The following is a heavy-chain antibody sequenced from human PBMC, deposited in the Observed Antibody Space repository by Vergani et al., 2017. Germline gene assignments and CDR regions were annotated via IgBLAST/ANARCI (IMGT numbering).Heavy chain of an antibody. CDR3: ARGTKDIVVVPAARFVPGWFDP. CDR1: GGSFSGYY. J-gene: IGHJ5*02. V-gene: IGHV4-34*01. Sequence: QVQLQESGPGLVRPSETLSLTCAVYGGSFSGYYWSWIRQPPGKGLEWIGEINHSGSTNYNPSLKSRVTISVDTSKNQFSLKLSSVTAADTAVYYCARGTKDIVVVPAARFVPGWFDPWGQGTLVTVSS. CDR2: INHSGST. D-gene: IGHD2-2*01.